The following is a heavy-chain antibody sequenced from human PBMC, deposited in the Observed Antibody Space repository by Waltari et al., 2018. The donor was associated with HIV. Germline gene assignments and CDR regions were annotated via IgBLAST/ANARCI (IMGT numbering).Heavy chain of an antibody. CDR1: GLTFNTFS. D-gene: IGHD3-3*01. CDR3: ASEDFWSGPHN. V-gene: IGHV3-21*01. CDR2: ISSTSRFI. J-gene: IGHJ4*02. Sequence: VRLVECGGGLVKPGGSLRLSCVVSGLTFNTFSMKWARQAPGKGLEWVSSISSTSRFIYYADSLKGRFTISRDNGKNSLYLQINNLRVEDTAVYYCASEDFWSGPHNWGQGTLVTVSS.